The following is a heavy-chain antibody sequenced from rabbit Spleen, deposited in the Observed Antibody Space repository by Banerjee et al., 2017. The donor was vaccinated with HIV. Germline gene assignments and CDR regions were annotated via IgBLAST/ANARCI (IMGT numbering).Heavy chain of an antibody. CDR2: VDVGSSGFT. D-gene: IGHD1-1*01. Sequence: QSLEESGGDLVKPGASLTLTCTASGFSFSSGYYMCWVRQAPGKGLEWIGCVDVGSSGFTYFANWAKGRFTISKTSSTTVTLKMTSLTAADTATYFCARDTSSSFSSYGMDLWGPGPSSPS. V-gene: IGHV1S40*01. CDR3: ARDTSSSFSSYGMDL. J-gene: IGHJ6*01. CDR1: GFSFSSGYY.